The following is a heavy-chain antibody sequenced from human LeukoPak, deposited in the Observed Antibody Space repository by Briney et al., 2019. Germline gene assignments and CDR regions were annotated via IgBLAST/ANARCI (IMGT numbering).Heavy chain of an antibody. J-gene: IGHJ4*02. CDR2: IIPILGIA. CDR1: GGTFSSYA. Sequence: SVKVSCKASGGTFSSYAISWVRQAPGQGLEWMGRIIPILGIANYAQKFQGRVTMTTDTSTSTAYMELRSLRSDDTAVYYCARDRDSSSWYSPHFWGQGTLVTVSS. V-gene: IGHV1-69*04. D-gene: IGHD6-13*01. CDR3: ARDRDSSSWYSPHF.